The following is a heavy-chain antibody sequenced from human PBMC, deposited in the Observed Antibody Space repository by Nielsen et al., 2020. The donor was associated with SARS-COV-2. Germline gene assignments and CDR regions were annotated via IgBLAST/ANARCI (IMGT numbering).Heavy chain of an antibody. V-gene: IGHV3-23*01. CDR1: GFTFGDYA. Sequence: GESLKISCTASGFTFGDYAMSWFRQAAGKGLEWVSAVSGNVAQTTYYADSVKGRFTISRDNSQNTLYLEMNGLRAEDTAIYYCARDGRIGYGVYLDYWGQGTPVTVSS. CDR3: ARDGRIGYGVYLDY. D-gene: IGHD5-12*01. J-gene: IGHJ4*02. CDR2: VSGNVAQTT.